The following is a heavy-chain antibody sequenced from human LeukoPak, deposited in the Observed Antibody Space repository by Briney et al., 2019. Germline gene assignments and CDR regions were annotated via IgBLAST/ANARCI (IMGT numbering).Heavy chain of an antibody. D-gene: IGHD3/OR15-3a*01. CDR3: ARGGTGHAGYFDY. CDR1: GGAVGSSY. V-gene: IGHV4-59*02. Sequence: PSETLFLTCTVSGGAVGSSYWSWVRQPPGKGLEWIGYIYDIDRTNFNPSFESRVTISVDTPRSQFFLRLSSVTAADTAVYYYARGGTGHAGYFDYWGQGTLVTVSS. CDR2: IYDIDRT. J-gene: IGHJ4*02.